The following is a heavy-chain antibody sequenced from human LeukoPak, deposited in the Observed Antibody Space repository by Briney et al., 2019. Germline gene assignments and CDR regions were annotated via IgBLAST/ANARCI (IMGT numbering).Heavy chain of an antibody. CDR1: GGTFSSYA. V-gene: IGHV1-69*13. J-gene: IGHJ5*02. CDR2: IIPIFGTA. Sequence: ASVKVSCKASGGTFSSYAISWVRQAPGQGLEWMGGIIPIFGTANYAQKFQGRVTITADESTSTAYMELSSLRSEDTAVYYCARGGNYYGSGSYYPRNWFDPWGQGTLVTVSS. CDR3: ARGGNYYGSGSYYPRNWFDP. D-gene: IGHD3-10*01.